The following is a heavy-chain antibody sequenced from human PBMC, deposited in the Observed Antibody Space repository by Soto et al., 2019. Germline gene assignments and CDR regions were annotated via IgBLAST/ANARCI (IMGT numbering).Heavy chain of an antibody. V-gene: IGHV1-3*01. CDR2: INAGTGQT. J-gene: IGHJ4*02. D-gene: IGHD3-16*02. Sequence: QVQLVQSGAEVKKPGASVKVSCKASGYIFSSYGLQWVRQAPGQRLEWMGWINAGTGQTKYSQRFQDRVTFTRDTSASLVYMELSSLKSEDTAVYFCARLGVLSGEGLDYWGQGTLVTVSS. CDR1: GYIFSSYG. CDR3: ARLGVLSGEGLDY.